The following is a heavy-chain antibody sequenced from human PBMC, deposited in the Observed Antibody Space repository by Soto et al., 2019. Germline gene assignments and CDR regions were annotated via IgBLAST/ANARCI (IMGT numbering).Heavy chain of an antibody. CDR3: ARDAYYDMGV. CDR2: INSDGSTT. Sequence: EVQLVESGGGLVQPGGSLRLSCAASGFTFSTYWMHWVRQAPGKGRVWVSRINSDGSTTNYADSVKGRFTISRDNAKNTLYLQMNSLRAEDTAVYYCARDAYYDMGVWGQGTTVTVSS. CDR1: GFTFSTYW. J-gene: IGHJ6*02. V-gene: IGHV3-74*01.